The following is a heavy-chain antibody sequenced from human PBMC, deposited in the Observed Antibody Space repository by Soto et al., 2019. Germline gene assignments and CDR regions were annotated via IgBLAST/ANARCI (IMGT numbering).Heavy chain of an antibody. D-gene: IGHD4-17*01. CDR2: INRASFYI. CDR1: GFTFSTYG. CDR3: ARRTVTTYHYIDV. J-gene: IGHJ4*02. V-gene: IGHV3-21*01. Sequence: GGSLRLSCVASGFTFSTYGMNWVRQSPGKGLEWVSSINRASFYIYYADSVRGRFNISRDNAKNALYLQMNSLRVEDTAVYYSARRTVTTYHYIDVWGQGTLVTVSS.